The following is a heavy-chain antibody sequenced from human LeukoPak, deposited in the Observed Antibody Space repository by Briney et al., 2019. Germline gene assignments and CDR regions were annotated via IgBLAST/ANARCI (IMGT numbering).Heavy chain of an antibody. CDR2: INPSGGST. CDR3: ARGYDFGQWLLKDFDY. D-gene: IGHD6-19*01. V-gene: IGHV1-46*01. CDR1: GYTFTSYY. Sequence: GASVKVSCTASGYTFTSYYMHWVRQAPGQGLEWMGIINPSGGSTSYAQKFQGRVTMTRDTSTSTVYMELSSLRSEDTAVYYCARGYDFGQWLLKDFDYWGQGTLVTVSS. J-gene: IGHJ4*02.